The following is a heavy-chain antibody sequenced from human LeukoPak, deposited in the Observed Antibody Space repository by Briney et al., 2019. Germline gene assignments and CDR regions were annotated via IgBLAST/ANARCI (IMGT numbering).Heavy chain of an antibody. D-gene: IGHD2-8*02. J-gene: IGHJ4*02. Sequence: WASVKVSCKASGYTLTNYYMHWVRQAPGQGLEWMGLINPTGSSTNYAQKFRGRVTMTRDTSTSTVYMELSSLRSEDTAVYYCAREESGGYYWGQGTLVTVSS. CDR2: INPTGSST. CDR3: AREESGGYY. V-gene: IGHV1-46*01. CDR1: GYTLTNYY.